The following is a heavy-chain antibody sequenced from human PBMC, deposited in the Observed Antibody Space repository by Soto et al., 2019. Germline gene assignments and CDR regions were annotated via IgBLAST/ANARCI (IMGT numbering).Heavy chain of an antibody. J-gene: IGHJ4*02. V-gene: IGHV1-3*01. D-gene: IGHD2-8*01. CDR1: GYTFTAHS. CDR2: IIVSHDRP. Sequence: QVKLVQSGTEVKEPGASVRVSCKASGYTFTAHSLHWARQVPGQGLEWMGWIIVSHDRPRYAPQFQGRLTFETDRIATAAYMQLTRLTPEDTAVYFCAREPEDGVPGDYWGQGTPVVVSS. CDR3: AREPEDGVPGDY.